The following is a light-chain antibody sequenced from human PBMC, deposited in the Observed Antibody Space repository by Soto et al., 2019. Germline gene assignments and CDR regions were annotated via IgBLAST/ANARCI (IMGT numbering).Light chain of an antibody. V-gene: IGKV2-30*01. CDR1: QSVLYRDGNTY. Sequence: VVMTQSPLSLPVTLGQPASISCRSSQSVLYRDGNTYLSWFQQRPGQSPRRLIYTVSNRDSGVPDRFSGSGSDTDFTLKISRVEAEVVGVYYCMQGTHWPWTFGQGTKVEIK. J-gene: IGKJ1*01. CDR3: MQGTHWPWT. CDR2: TVS.